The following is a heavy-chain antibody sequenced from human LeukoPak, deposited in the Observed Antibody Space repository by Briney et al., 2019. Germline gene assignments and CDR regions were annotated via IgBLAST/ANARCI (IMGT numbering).Heavy chain of an antibody. V-gene: IGHV3-21*01. CDR2: ISSSSSYI. CDR1: GFTLSRYR. Sequence: KSGGSLRLSCAASGFTLSRYRMNWVRQAPGKGGEGVSSISSSSSYIYYADSVKGRFTISRDNAKNSLYLQMNSLRAEDTAVYYCARLLSGYSSSPPGYWGQGTLVTVSS. D-gene: IGHD6-6*01. CDR3: ARLLSGYSSSPPGY. J-gene: IGHJ4*02.